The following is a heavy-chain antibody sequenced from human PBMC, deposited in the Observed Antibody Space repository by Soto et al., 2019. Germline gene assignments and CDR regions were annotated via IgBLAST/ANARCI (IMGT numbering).Heavy chain of an antibody. V-gene: IGHV4-59*01. Sequence: SETLSLTCTVSGGSISSYYWSWIRQPPGKGLEWIGYIYYSGSTNYNPSLKSRVTISMDTSKNQFSLKLSSVTAADTAVYYCARGHEQWLVLDYYYYGMDVWGQGTTVTVSS. J-gene: IGHJ6*02. D-gene: IGHD6-19*01. CDR3: ARGHEQWLVLDYYYYGMDV. CDR1: GGSISSYY. CDR2: IYYSGST.